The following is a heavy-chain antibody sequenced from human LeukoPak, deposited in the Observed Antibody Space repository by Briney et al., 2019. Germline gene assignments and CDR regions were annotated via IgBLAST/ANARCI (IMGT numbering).Heavy chain of an antibody. CDR2: NYPGNSET. V-gene: IGHV5-51*01. Sequence: GESLKISCKSSGYSFTNYWIGWVRQMPGKGLEWMGLNYPGNSETRYSPSFQGQVTISADKSITTAYLQWSSLKASDTAMYYCARLRYYGSGSYVDYWGQGTLVTVSS. J-gene: IGHJ4*02. CDR1: GYSFTNYW. D-gene: IGHD3-10*01. CDR3: ARLRYYGSGSYVDY.